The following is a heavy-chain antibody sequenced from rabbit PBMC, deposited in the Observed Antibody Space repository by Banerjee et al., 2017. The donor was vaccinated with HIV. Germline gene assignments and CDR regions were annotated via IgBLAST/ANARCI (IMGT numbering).Heavy chain of an antibody. V-gene: IGHV1S43*01. J-gene: IGHJ6*01. D-gene: IGHD4-1*01. CDR3: ARDLHDSSVPFDL. CDR2: IATGSGST. Sequence: QEQLKESGGGLVQPGGSLKLSCKASGFDFSSYYYMCWVRQAPGKGLEWIGCIATGSGSTYYASWVNGRFTISRSSSLTTVTLQMTGLTVADTATYFCARDLHDSSVPFDLWGPGTLVTVS. CDR1: GFDFSSYYY.